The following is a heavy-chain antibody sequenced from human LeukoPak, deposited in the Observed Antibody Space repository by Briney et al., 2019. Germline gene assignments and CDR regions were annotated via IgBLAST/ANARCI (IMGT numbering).Heavy chain of an antibody. Sequence: SETLSLTCTVSGGSISSYYWSWIRQPAGKGLEWIGRIYTSGSTNYNPSLKSRVTMSVDTSKNQFSLKLSSVTAADTAVYYCARDRRYRSAYYYGMDVWGQGTTVTVSS. CDR1: GGSISSYY. CDR2: IYTSGST. CDR3: ARDRRYRSAYYYGMDV. V-gene: IGHV4-4*07. D-gene: IGHD3-16*02. J-gene: IGHJ6*02.